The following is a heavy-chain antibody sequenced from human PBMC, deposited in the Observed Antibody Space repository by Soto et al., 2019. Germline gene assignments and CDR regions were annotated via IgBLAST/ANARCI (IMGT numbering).Heavy chain of an antibody. D-gene: IGHD5-12*01. Sequence: QVQLVQSGAEVQKPGSSVKVSCKASGGTFSSYTISWVRQAPGQGLEWMGRIIPILGIANYAQKFQGRVTITADKSTSTAYMELSSLRSEDTAVYYCAILSGYDFFDYWGQGTLVTVSS. CDR2: IIPILGIA. CDR3: AILSGYDFFDY. V-gene: IGHV1-69*02. J-gene: IGHJ4*02. CDR1: GGTFSSYT.